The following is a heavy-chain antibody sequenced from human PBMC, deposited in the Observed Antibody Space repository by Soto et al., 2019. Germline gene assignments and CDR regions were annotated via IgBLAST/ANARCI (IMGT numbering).Heavy chain of an antibody. CDR2: ISSSSSYI. D-gene: IGHD1-26*01. CDR1: GFTFSSYS. J-gene: IGHJ6*02. Sequence: PGGSLRLSCAASGFTFSSYSMNWVRQAPGKGLEWVSSISSSSSYIYYADSVKGRFTISRDNAKNSLYLQMNSLRAEDTAVYYCAKGDRRYYYGMDVWVQGTTVTVSS. V-gene: IGHV3-21*01. CDR3: AKGDRRYYYGMDV.